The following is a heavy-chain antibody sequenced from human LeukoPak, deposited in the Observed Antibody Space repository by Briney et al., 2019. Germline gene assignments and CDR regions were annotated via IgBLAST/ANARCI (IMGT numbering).Heavy chain of an antibody. D-gene: IGHD5-24*01. V-gene: IGHV3-30*18. CDR3: AKERRRDGYNPEFDY. Sequence: PGGSLRLYCAASGFTFSSYGMHWVRQAPGKGLEWVAVISYDGSNKYYADSVKGRFTISRDNSKNTLYLQMNSLRAEDTAVYYCAKERRRDGYNPEFDYWGQGTLVTVSS. CDR1: GFTFSSYG. CDR2: ISYDGSNK. J-gene: IGHJ4*02.